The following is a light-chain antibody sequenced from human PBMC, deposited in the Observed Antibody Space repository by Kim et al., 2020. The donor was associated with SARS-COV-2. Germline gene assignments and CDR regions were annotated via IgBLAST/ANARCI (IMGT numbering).Light chain of an antibody. CDR1: SIGQKN. J-gene: IGLJ3*02. Sequence: SYELTQPLSVSVALGQTARITCGGNSIGQKNVHWYQQKPGQAPVLVISRDTNRPSGIPERFSGSNSGNMATLSISGAQAGDEADYFCQVPGVFGGGTQLTVL. CDR2: RDT. V-gene: IGLV3-9*01. CDR3: QVPGV.